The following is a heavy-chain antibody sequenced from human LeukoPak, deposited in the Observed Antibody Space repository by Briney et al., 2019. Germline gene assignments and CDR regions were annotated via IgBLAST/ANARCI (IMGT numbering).Heavy chain of an antibody. J-gene: IGHJ1*01. CDR2: IIPIFGTA. Sequence: ASVKVSCKASGGTFSIYAISWVRQAPGQGLEGMGGIIPIFGTANYAQKFQGRVTITADESTSTAYMELSSLRSEDTAVYYCARDPDSSSAGYFQHWGQGTLVTVSS. D-gene: IGHD6-6*01. V-gene: IGHV1-69*13. CDR1: GGTFSIYA. CDR3: ARDPDSSSAGYFQH.